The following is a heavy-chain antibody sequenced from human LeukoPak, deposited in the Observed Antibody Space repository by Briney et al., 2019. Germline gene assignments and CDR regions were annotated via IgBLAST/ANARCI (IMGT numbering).Heavy chain of an antibody. Sequence: PGRSLRLSCAASGFTFDDYAMHWVRQAPGKGLEWVSGISWNSGSIGYADSVKGRFTISRDNAKNSLYLQMNSLRAEDTALYYCAKDMNIYSDAFDIWGQGTMVTVSS. CDR2: ISWNSGSI. D-gene: IGHD1/OR15-1a*01. J-gene: IGHJ3*02. CDR1: GFTFDDYA. CDR3: AKDMNIYSDAFDI. V-gene: IGHV3-9*01.